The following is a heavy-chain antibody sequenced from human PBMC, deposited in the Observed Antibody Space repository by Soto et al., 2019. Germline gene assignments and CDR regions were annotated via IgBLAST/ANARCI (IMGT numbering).Heavy chain of an antibody. CDR1: GSTFTSYD. V-gene: IGHV1-8*01. CDR2: MNPNSGNT. Sequence: ASEKVSCKASGSTFTSYDINLVRQAIGQGLEWKGWMNPNSGNTGYAQKIQGRVTMTRNTSISTAYMELSSLRSEVTAVYYCARALYGDNDDYWSQGTPDTVSS. J-gene: IGHJ4*02. CDR3: ARALYGDNDDY. D-gene: IGHD4-17*01.